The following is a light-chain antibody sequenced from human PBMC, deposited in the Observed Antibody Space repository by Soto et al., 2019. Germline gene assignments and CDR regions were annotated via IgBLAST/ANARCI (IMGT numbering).Light chain of an antibody. CDR1: QSVINNY. J-gene: IGKJ2*01. CDR2: GSS. CDR3: QQYGSSPPYA. V-gene: IGKV3-20*01. Sequence: EVVLTQSPGTLSLSPGERATLSCRASQSVINNYFAWYQQKPAQAPRLLIFGSSDMATGIPDRFSGSGSGTDFTLTISRLEPEDFAVYYCQQYGSSPPYAFGQGTKLAIK.